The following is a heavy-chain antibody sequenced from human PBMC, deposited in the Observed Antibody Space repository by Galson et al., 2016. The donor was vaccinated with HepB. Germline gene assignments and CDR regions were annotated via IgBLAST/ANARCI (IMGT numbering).Heavy chain of an antibody. Sequence: QSGAEVKKSGESLKISCKASGYTFTNYWIGWVRQMPGKGLEWMGIIYPGDSDTRYSLAFEGQVTISADKSISTAYLQWSSLKASDSAMYYCARHVGGENYDVSNGYYTDYYYGMDVWGQGTSVTV. CDR1: GYTFTNYW. CDR3: ARHVGGENYDVSNGYYTDYYYGMDV. D-gene: IGHD3-3*01. V-gene: IGHV5-51*01. CDR2: IYPGDSDT. J-gene: IGHJ6*02.